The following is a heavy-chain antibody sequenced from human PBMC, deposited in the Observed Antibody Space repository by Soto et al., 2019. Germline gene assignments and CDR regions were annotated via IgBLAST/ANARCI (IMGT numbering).Heavy chain of an antibody. J-gene: IGHJ4*02. CDR2: ISYDGSNK. Sequence: QVQLVESGGGVVQPGRSLRLSCAASGFTFSSYAMHWVRQAPGKGLEWVAVISYDGSNKYYADSVKGRFTISRDNSKNTLYLQMNSLRAEDTAVYYCARSGKVAGSPFDYWGQGTLVTVSS. D-gene: IGHD6-19*01. CDR3: ARSGKVAGSPFDY. V-gene: IGHV3-30-3*01. CDR1: GFTFSSYA.